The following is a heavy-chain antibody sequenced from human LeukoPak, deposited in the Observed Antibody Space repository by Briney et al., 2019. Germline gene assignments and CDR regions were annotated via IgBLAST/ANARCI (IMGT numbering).Heavy chain of an antibody. CDR1: GFTFSSYW. J-gene: IGHJ4*02. CDR3: AKDPRGGTLDY. V-gene: IGHV3-74*01. CDR2: INSDGSNT. D-gene: IGHD3-10*01. Sequence: PGGSLRLSCAACGFTFSSYWMHWVRQAPGKGLVWVSRINSDGSNTNYADSVKGRFTISRDNAKNTLYLQMNSLRAEDTAVYYCAKDPRGGTLDYWGQGTLVTVSS.